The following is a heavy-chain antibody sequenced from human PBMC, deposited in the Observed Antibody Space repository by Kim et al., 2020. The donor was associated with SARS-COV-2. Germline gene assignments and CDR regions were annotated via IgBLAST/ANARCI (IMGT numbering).Heavy chain of an antibody. CDR2: IYYSGST. Sequence: SETLSLTCTVSGGSISSYYWSWIRQPPGKGLEWIGYIYYSGSTNYNPSLKSRVTISVDTSKNQFSLKLSSVTAADTAVYYCARAHLGATYYDFWSGYYSPPGTWFDPWGQGTLVTVSS. J-gene: IGHJ5*02. CDR3: ARAHLGATYYDFWSGYYSPPGTWFDP. CDR1: GGSISSYY. V-gene: IGHV4-59*13. D-gene: IGHD3-3*01.